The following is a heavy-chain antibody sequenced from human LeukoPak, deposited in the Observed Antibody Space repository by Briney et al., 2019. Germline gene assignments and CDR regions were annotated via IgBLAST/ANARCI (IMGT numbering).Heavy chain of an antibody. D-gene: IGHD4-11*01. CDR1: GFSFTASGVG. Sequence: SGPTLVNPTQTLTLTCTFSGFSFTASGVGVGWIRQPPGKAPEWLALIYWNDDKRYSPSLKSRLAITKDTSKNQVVLTMTDMDPVDTATYYCAHRTLDYRENYYFDYWGQGTLVTVSS. J-gene: IGHJ4*02. CDR2: IYWNDDK. V-gene: IGHV2-5*01. CDR3: AHRTLDYRENYYFDY.